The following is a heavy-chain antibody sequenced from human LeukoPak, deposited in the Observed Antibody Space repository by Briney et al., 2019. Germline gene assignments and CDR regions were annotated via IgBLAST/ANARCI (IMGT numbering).Heavy chain of an antibody. D-gene: IGHD1-20*01. CDR2: IYHSGNT. J-gene: IGHJ4*02. CDR1: GGSISSGDYY. Sequence: PSETLSLTCTVSGGSISSGDYYWSWIRQHPGKGLEWIGYIYHSGNTYYNPSLKSRVTISVDTSKNQFSLELSFVTAADTAVYYCASHGKRYNWKIDYWGQGTLVTVSS. CDR3: ASHGKRYNWKIDY. V-gene: IGHV4-31*03.